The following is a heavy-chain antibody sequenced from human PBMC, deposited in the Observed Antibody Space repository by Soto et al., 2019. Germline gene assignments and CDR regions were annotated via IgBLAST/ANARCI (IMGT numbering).Heavy chain of an antibody. V-gene: IGHV4-4*02. J-gene: IGHJ5*02. CDR3: ARKGGLAAARTGRLAP. CDR1: GGSISSSNW. CDR2: IYHSGST. Sequence: SETLSLTCAVSGGSISSSNWWSWVRQPPGKGLEWIGEIYHSGSTNYNPSLKSRVTISVDKSKNQFSLKLSSVTAADTAVYYCARKGGLAAARTGRLAPWGQGTLVTVSS. D-gene: IGHD6-13*01.